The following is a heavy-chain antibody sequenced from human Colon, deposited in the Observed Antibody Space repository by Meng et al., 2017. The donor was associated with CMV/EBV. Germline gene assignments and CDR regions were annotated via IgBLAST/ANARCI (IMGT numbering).Heavy chain of an antibody. Sequence: GESLKISCAASGFTFSSYGMHWVRQAPGKGLEWVSYISSSGGTIYYADSVKGRFTISRDNAKNSLYLQMNSLRAEDTAVYYCARLFNNYHYAMDVWGQGTTVTVSS. V-gene: IGHV3-48*04. CDR3: ARLFNNYHYAMDV. CDR2: ISSSGGTI. CDR1: GFTFSSYG. J-gene: IGHJ6*02.